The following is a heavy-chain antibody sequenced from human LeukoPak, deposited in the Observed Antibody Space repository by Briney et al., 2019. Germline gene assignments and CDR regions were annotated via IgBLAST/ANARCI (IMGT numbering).Heavy chain of an antibody. CDR2: INHSGST. Sequence: SETLSLTCTVSGGSISGYYWSWIRQPPGKGLEWIGEINHSGSTNYNPSLKSRVTISVDTSKNQFSLKLSSVTAADTAVYYCARGGDYVWGSYRYFDYWGQGTLVTVSS. V-gene: IGHV4-34*01. CDR1: GGSISGYY. CDR3: ARGGDYVWGSYRYFDY. D-gene: IGHD3-16*02. J-gene: IGHJ4*02.